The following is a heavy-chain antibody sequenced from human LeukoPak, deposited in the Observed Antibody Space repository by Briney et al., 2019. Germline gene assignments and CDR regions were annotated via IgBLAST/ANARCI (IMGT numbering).Heavy chain of an antibody. V-gene: IGHV1-69*13. Sequence: SVKVSCKASGGTFSSYAIGWVRQAPGQGLEWMGGIIPIFGTANYAQKFQGRATITADESTSTAYMELSSLRSEDTAVYYCAGDRISGWYSDYWGQGTLVTVSS. CDR2: IIPIFGTA. CDR3: AGDRISGWYSDY. J-gene: IGHJ4*02. D-gene: IGHD6-19*01. CDR1: GGTFSSYA.